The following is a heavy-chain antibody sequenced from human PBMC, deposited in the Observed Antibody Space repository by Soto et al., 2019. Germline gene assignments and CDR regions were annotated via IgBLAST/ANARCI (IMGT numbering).Heavy chain of an antibody. CDR2: ISWDSGKI. CDR3: EKEGGTSYSHYGMDV. CDR1: GFIFDDYA. D-gene: IGHD3-16*01. V-gene: IGHV3-9*01. J-gene: IGHJ6*02. Sequence: PGGSLRLSCVASGFIFDDYAMHWVRQAPGKGLEWVSGISWDSGKIGYADSVKGRFTISRDNAKNSLYLQMNSLRTEDTALYYCEKEGGTSYSHYGMDVWGQGTTVTVYS.